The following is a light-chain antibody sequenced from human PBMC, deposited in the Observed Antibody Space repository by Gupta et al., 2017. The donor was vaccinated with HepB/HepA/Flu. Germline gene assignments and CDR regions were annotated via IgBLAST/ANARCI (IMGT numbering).Light chain of an antibody. J-gene: IGKJ1*01. CDR1: QSVSSY. Sequence: IVLPQSPATLSLSPGERATLSCRASQSVSSYLAWYQQKPGQAPRLLIYEASNRATGIPARFSGSGSGTDFTLTISSLETEDVAVYYCQQRSYGRWTFGEGTKVEIK. CDR2: EAS. V-gene: IGKV3-11*01. CDR3: QQRSYGRWT.